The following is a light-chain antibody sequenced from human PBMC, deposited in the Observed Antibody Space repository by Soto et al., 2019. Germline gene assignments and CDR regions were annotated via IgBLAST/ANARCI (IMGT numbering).Light chain of an antibody. V-gene: IGKV3-15*01. Sequence: EIVMTQSPVTLSVSPGDRANLSCRASQSVSSNLAWFQQKPGQAPRLLIYGASTRAIGTPAKFSGSRSGTEFTLTIGGLQSEDFAVYYCQQYNNLPRTFGKGTKVEIK. CDR1: QSVSSN. CDR2: GAS. CDR3: QQYNNLPRT. J-gene: IGKJ1*01.